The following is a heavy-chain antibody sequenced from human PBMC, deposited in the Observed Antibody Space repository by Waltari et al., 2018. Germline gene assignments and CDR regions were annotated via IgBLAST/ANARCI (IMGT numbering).Heavy chain of an antibody. D-gene: IGHD6-19*01. CDR1: GYTFTSYW. CDR2: IYPVDSDT. Sequence: EVQLVQSGAEVKKPGESLKISCKGSGYTFTSYWTGWVRQMPGKGLEWMGIIYPVDSDTRYSPSFQGPVTMSVDKSISTAYLQWSGLKASDTAMYYCARCRGYAGGWECDYWGQGTLVTVSS. J-gene: IGHJ4*02. V-gene: IGHV5-51*01. CDR3: ARCRGYAGGWECDY.